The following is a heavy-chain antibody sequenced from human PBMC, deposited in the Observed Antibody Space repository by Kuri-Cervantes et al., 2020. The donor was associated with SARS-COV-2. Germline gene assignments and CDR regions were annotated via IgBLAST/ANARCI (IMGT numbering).Heavy chain of an antibody. Sequence: GESLKISCAASGFTFSSYGMHWVRQAPGKGLEWVSGLSYSGVSTYYADSVKGRFNISRDNSKNTLYLQMNSLRAEDTALYYCAKRGDAHSRGWDYFDYWGQGSLVTVSS. D-gene: IGHD6-19*01. J-gene: IGHJ4*02. CDR2: LSYSGVST. V-gene: IGHV3-23*01. CDR3: AKRGDAHSRGWDYFDY. CDR1: GFTFSSYG.